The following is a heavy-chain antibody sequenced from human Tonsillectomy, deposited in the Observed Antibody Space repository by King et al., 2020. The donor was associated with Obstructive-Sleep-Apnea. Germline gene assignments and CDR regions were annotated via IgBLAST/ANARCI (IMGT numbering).Heavy chain of an antibody. D-gene: IGHD3-9*01. CDR3: ARDGKTGYYIFDI. CDR2: IKLDGSEK. Sequence: VQLVESGGGLVQPGGSLRLSCAASGFTFSSYWMSWVRQAPGKGLEWVASIKLDGSEKYYVDSVKGRFTISRDNAKKSLYLQMNSLRAEDTAVDYCARDGKTGYYIFDIWGQGTMVTVSS. V-gene: IGHV3-7*01. CDR1: GFTFSSYW. J-gene: IGHJ3*02.